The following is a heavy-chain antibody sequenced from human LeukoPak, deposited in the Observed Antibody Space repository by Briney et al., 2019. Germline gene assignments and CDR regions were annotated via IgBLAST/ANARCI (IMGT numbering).Heavy chain of an antibody. CDR3: ARSALRRPRGGMDV. CDR1: GGSISSSSYY. V-gene: IGHV4-31*03. J-gene: IGHJ6*02. Sequence: SETLSLTCTVSGGSISSSSYYWSWIRQHPGKGLEWIGYIYYSGSTYYNPSLKSRVTISVDTSKNQFSLKLSSVTAADTAVYYCARSALRRPRGGMDVWGQGTTVTVSS. CDR2: IYYSGST. D-gene: IGHD3-16*01.